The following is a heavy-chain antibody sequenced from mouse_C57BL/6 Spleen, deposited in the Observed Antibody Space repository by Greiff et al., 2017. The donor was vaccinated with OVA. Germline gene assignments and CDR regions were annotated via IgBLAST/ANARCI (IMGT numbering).Heavy chain of an antibody. CDR1: GYSFTGYY. V-gene: IGHV1-42*01. Sequence: EVTLVESGPELVKPGASVKISCKASGYSFTGYYMNWVKQSPEKSLEWIGEINPSTGGTTYNQKFKAKATLTVGKSSSTAYMQLKSLTSEDAAVYYCSRYDYDTFAYWGQGTLVTVAS. CDR3: SRYDYDTFAY. D-gene: IGHD2-4*01. J-gene: IGHJ3*01. CDR2: INPSTGGT.